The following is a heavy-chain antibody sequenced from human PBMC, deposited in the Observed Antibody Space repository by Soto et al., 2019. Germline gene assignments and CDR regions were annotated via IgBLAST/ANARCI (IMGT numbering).Heavy chain of an antibody. V-gene: IGHV4-34*01. D-gene: IGHD3-22*01. Sequence: PSETLSLTCAVYGGSFSGYYWSWIRQPPGKGLEWIGEINHSGSTNYNPSLKSRVTISVDTSKNQFSLKLSSVTAADTAVYYCASPGGSGYYYGISFDYWGQSDLVTLSP. CDR2: INHSGST. J-gene: IGHJ4*02. CDR3: ASPGGSGYYYGISFDY. CDR1: GGSFSGYY.